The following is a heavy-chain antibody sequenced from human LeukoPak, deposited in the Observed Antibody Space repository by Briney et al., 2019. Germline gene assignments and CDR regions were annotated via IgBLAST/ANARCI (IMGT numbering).Heavy chain of an antibody. V-gene: IGHV1-69*05. CDR3: ARDSRRGSSLLKDAFDI. CDR1: GGTFSSYA. CDR2: IIPIFGTA. Sequence: SVKVSCKASGGTFSSYAISWVRQAPGQGLEWMGGIIPIFGTANYAQKFQGRVTITTDESTSTAYMELSSLRSEDTAVYYCARDSRRGSSLLKDAFDIWGQGTMVTVSS. D-gene: IGHD1-26*01. J-gene: IGHJ3*02.